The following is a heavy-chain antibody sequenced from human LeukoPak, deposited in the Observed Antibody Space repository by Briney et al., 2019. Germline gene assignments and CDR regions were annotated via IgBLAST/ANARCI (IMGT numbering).Heavy chain of an antibody. CDR2: ISGSGGST. D-gene: IGHD1-26*01. V-gene: IGHV3-23*01. CDR3: AKALYSGSYWDFDY. CDR1: GFTFSSYA. J-gene: IGHJ4*02. Sequence: PGGSLRLSCAASGFTFSSYAMSWVRQAPGKGLEWVSAISGSGGSTYYADSVRGRFTISRDNSKNTLYLQMNSLRAEDTAVYYCAKALYSGSYWDFDYWGQGTLVTVSS.